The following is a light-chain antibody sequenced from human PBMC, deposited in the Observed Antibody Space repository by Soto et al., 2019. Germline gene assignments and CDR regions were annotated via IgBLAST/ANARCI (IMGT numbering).Light chain of an antibody. CDR2: EAS. V-gene: IGKV1-27*01. J-gene: IGKJ1*01. Sequence: DIQMTQSPSYLSASLGDSVTITCRASQAISTYLAWYQGKPGKVPKILIYEASTLQPGVPSRFSGSGSGTHFTLTISSLQSEDVATYYCQKYDSVPWTFGQGTKVEIK. CDR1: QAISTY. CDR3: QKYDSVPWT.